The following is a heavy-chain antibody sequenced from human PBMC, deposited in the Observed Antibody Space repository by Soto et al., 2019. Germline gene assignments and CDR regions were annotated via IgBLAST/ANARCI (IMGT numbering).Heavy chain of an antibody. D-gene: IGHD3-3*01. Sequence: VGPLRVSWTASGFTFSSYARSWVRKTPGKGLEWVSAISGSGGSTYYADSVKGRFTISRDNSKNTLYLQMNSLRAEDTAVYYCAKDLWSGYYNWFDPWGQGTLVTVSS. V-gene: IGHV3-23*01. CDR3: AKDLWSGYYNWFDP. CDR2: ISGSGGST. CDR1: GFTFSSYA. J-gene: IGHJ5*02.